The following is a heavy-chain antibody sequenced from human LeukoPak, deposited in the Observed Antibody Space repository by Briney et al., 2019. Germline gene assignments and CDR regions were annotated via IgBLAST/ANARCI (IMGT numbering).Heavy chain of an antibody. D-gene: IGHD3-10*01. J-gene: IGHJ4*02. Sequence: SETLSLTCTVSGGSISGYYWSWIRQPAGKGLEWIGRIYTSGSTNYNPSLKSRVTMSVDTSKNQSSLKLSSVTAADTAVYYCAREDYYGSGSYFSYFDYWGQGTLVTVSS. CDR1: GGSISGYY. CDR2: IYTSGST. CDR3: AREDYYGSGSYFSYFDY. V-gene: IGHV4-4*07.